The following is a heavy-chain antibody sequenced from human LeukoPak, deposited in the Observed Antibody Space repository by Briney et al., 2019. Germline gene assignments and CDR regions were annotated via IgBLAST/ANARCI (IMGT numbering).Heavy chain of an antibody. J-gene: IGHJ4*02. Sequence: GGSLRLSCAASGFTFSSYSMNWVRQAPGKGLEWVSSISSSSSYIYYADSGKGRFTISRDNAKHSLYLQINSLRAEDTAVYYCARARVRSCSSTSCYSAGLGHWGQGTLVTVSS. CDR3: ARARVRSCSSTSCYSAGLGH. D-gene: IGHD2-2*01. CDR2: ISSSSSYI. V-gene: IGHV3-21*01. CDR1: GFTFSSYS.